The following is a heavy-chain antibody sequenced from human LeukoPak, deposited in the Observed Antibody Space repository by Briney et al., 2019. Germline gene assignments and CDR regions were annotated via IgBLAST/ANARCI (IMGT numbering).Heavy chain of an antibody. CDR2: IDWDDDK. J-gene: IGHJ3*02. Sequence: SGPALVKPTQTLTLTCTFSGFSLSTSGMRASWIRQPPGKALEWLARIDWDDDKFYSTSLKTRLTISKDTSKNQVVLTMTNMDPVDTATYYCARSPPGLGVFDIWGQGTMVTVSS. CDR1: GFSLSTSGMR. V-gene: IGHV2-70*04. CDR3: ARSPPGLGVFDI. D-gene: IGHD3-16*01.